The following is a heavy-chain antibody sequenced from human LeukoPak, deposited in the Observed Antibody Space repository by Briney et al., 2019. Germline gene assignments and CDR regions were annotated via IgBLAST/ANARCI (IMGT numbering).Heavy chain of an antibody. CDR3: ARVIEPLGYYYYYYYMDV. J-gene: IGHJ6*03. CDR2: ISAYNGNT. D-gene: IGHD3-16*01. Sequence: ASVKVSCKASGYTFTSYGISWVRQAPGQGLEWMGWISAYNGNTNYAQKLQGRVTMTTDTSTSTAYMELRSLRSDDTAVYYCARVIEPLGYYYYYYYMDVWGKGTTVTVSS. V-gene: IGHV1-18*01. CDR1: GYTFTSYG.